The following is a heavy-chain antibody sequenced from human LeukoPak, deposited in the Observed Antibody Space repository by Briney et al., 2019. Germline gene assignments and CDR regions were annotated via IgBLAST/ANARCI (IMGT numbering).Heavy chain of an antibody. J-gene: IGHJ4*02. CDR1: GGTFSSYA. V-gene: IGHV1-69*05. CDR2: IIPIFGTA. CDR3: ASSLYSYGYFSDY. D-gene: IGHD5-18*01. Sequence: ASVKVSCKAYGGTFSSYAISWVRQAPGHGLEWMGRIIPIFGTANYAQKFQGRVTITTDESTSTAYMELSSLRSEDTAVYYCASSLYSYGYFSDYWGQGTLVTVSS.